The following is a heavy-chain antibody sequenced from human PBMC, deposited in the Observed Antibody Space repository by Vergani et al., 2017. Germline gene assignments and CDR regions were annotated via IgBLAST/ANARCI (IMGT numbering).Heavy chain of an antibody. CDR1: GFTFSSYW. Sequence: EVQLLESGGGLVQPGGSLRLSCAASGFTFSSYWMSWVRQAPGKGLEWVANIKQDGSEKYYVDSVKGRFTISRDNAKNSLYLQMNSLRAEDTAVYYCAREKRGYSYGNFFDYWGQGTLVTVSS. CDR2: IKQDGSEK. J-gene: IGHJ4*02. V-gene: IGHV3-7*01. CDR3: AREKRGYSYGNFFDY. D-gene: IGHD5-18*01.